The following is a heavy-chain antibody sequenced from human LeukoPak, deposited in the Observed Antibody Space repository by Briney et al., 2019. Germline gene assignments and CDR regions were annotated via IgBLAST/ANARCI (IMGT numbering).Heavy chain of an antibody. Sequence: ASVKVSCKASGGTFSDYALNWVRQAPGQGLEWMGVFIPILGTANSTQKFQGRVTITADISTNTVYMELSSLRSEDAAVYFCAGIPVFGVVLHQEPVWGKGTTVTVSS. CDR2: FIPILGTA. J-gene: IGHJ6*04. D-gene: IGHD3-3*01. V-gene: IGHV1-69*10. CDR3: AGIPVFGVVLHQEPV. CDR1: GGTFSDYA.